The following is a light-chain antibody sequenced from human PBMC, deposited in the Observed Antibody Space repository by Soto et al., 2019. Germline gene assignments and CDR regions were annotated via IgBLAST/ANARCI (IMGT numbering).Light chain of an antibody. Sequence: EIVMTQSPATLSVFPGERATLSCRASQSVSSNLAWYQQKPGQAPRLLIYGASTRATGIPARFSGSGSGTEFTLTISSLQSEDFAVYYCQHYNDWPPKQYTFGQGTKLEIK. J-gene: IGKJ2*01. CDR3: QHYNDWPPKQYT. CDR1: QSVSSN. V-gene: IGKV3-15*01. CDR2: GAS.